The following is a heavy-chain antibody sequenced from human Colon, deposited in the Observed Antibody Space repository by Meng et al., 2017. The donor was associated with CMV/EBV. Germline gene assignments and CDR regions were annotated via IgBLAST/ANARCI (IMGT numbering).Heavy chain of an antibody. V-gene: IGHV4-28*01. CDR3: ARSSAGTYYYDY. J-gene: IGHJ4*02. Sequence: CTVSGSSISSTNWWGCIRQPPGKGLEWLGYIYSSGTSYDNPSLKSRVTMSVDTSKNQFSLKLTSVTAVDTAVYFCARSSAGTYYYDYWGQGTLVTVSS. CDR1: GSSISSTNW. CDR2: IYSSGTS. D-gene: IGHD3-16*01.